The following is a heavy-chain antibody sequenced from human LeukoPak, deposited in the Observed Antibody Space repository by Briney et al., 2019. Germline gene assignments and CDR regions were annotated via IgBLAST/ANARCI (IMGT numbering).Heavy chain of an antibody. CDR2: ISAYNGNT. CDR3: ARDVSQWELLYYYYYGMDV. V-gene: IGHV1-18*01. CDR1: GYAFTSYG. Sequence: ASVKVSCTASGYAFTSYGISWVRQAPGQGLEWMGWISAYNGNTNYAQKLQGRVTMTTDTSTSTAYMELRSLRSDDTAVYYCARDVSQWELLYYYYYGMDVWGQGTTVTVSS. D-gene: IGHD1-26*01. J-gene: IGHJ6*02.